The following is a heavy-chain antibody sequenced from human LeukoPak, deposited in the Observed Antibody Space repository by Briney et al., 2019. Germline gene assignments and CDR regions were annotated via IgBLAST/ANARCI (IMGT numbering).Heavy chain of an antibody. J-gene: IGHJ2*01. CDR1: GFPFSSYA. Sequence: GGSLRLSCAASGFPFSSYAMLWVRQASGRGLEWVSTLSGSGVSTYYADSVKGRFTISRDNSKNTLFLQLNSLRAEDTVLYYCARSIRETGWYFDLWGRGTLVIVSS. CDR2: LSGSGVST. D-gene: IGHD1-1*01. V-gene: IGHV3-23*01. CDR3: ARSIRETGWYFDL.